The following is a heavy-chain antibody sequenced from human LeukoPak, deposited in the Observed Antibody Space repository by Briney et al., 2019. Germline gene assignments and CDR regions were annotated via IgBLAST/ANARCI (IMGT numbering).Heavy chain of an antibody. J-gene: IGHJ3*02. CDR1: GGSISSSSYY. D-gene: IGHD2-2*02. CDR3: ARGVVVPAAIGDLYGEGDAFDI. V-gene: IGHV4-39*01. Sequence: SETLSLTCTVSGGSISSSSYYWGWIRQPPGKGLEWIGSIYYSGSTYYNPSLKSRVTISVDTSKNQFSLKLSSVTAADTAVYYCARGVVVPAAIGDLYGEGDAFDIWGQGTMVTVSS. CDR2: IYYSGST.